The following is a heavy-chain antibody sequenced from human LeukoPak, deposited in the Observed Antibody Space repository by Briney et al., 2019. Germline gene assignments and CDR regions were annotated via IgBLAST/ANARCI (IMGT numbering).Heavy chain of an antibody. V-gene: IGHV4-38-2*02. D-gene: IGHD6-13*01. CDR3: ARDHGSSSLVFDY. J-gene: IGHJ4*02. CDR1: GYSISSGYY. Sequence: SEALSLTCTVSGYSISSGYYWGWIRQPPGKGLEWIGSIYHSGSTYYNPSLKSRVTISVDTSKNQFSLKLSSVTAADTAVYYCARDHGSSSLVFDYWGQGTLVTVSS. CDR2: IYHSGST.